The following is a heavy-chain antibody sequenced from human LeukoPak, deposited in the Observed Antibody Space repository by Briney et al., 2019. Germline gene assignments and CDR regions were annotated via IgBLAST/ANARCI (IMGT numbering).Heavy chain of an antibody. D-gene: IGHD6-6*01. CDR1: GGSISSSNYY. CDR2: IYYSGSP. CDR3: ARVSPWVYSTSSGRLTDYFDY. J-gene: IGHJ4*02. V-gene: IGHV4-39*07. Sequence: SETLSLTCTVSGGSISSSNYYWGWIRQPPGKGLEWIGTIYYSGSPYYNPSLKSRVTISVDTSKNQFSLKLSSVTAADTAVYYCARVSPWVYSTSSGRLTDYFDYWGQGTLVTVSS.